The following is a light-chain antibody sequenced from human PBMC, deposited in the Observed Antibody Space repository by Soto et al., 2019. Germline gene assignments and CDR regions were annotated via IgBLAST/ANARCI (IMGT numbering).Light chain of an antibody. Sequence: EIVLPQSPGTLSFSPGERGTLSCRASQTVSSNFLAWYQQKPGQAPRLLIFDASTRATGIPDRFTGSGSGTDFTLTISRLEPEDFAVYYCQFYGDPSKTFGQGTKVDIK. J-gene: IGKJ1*01. CDR2: DAS. V-gene: IGKV3-20*01. CDR1: QTVSSNF. CDR3: QFYGDPSKT.